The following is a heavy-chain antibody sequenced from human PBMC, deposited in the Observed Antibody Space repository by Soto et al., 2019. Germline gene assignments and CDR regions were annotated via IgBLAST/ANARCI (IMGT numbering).Heavy chain of an antibody. CDR2: ISGSGGST. D-gene: IGHD2-2*01. V-gene: IGHV3-23*01. CDR3: ASAKGVVVQAAMDY. J-gene: IGHJ4*02. CDR1: GFTFSSYA. Sequence: GGSLRLSCAASGFTFSSYAMSWVRQAPGKGLEWVSAISGSGGSTYYADSVKGRFTMSRDNSKNTLDLQMNSLRVEVTAVYYFASAKGVVVQAAMDYWGQGTLVTVSS.